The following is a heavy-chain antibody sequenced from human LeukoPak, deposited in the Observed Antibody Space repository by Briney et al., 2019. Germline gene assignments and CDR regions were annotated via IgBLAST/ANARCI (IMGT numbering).Heavy chain of an antibody. Sequence: PGGSLRLSCTASGFSFSSYSMNWVRQAPGKGLEWVSSMSSSSSYIYYADSVKGRFTISRDNAKNSLYLQMNSLRAEDTAVYYCASTRKGPLYYYYGMDVWGQGTTVTVSS. CDR3: ASTRKGPLYYYYGMDV. CDR1: GFSFSSYS. V-gene: IGHV3-21*01. J-gene: IGHJ6*02. CDR2: MSSSSSYI.